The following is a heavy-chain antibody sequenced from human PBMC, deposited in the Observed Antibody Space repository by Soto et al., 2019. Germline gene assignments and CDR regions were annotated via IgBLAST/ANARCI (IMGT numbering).Heavy chain of an antibody. J-gene: IGHJ4*02. CDR2: ISAGGNLI. CDR3: AKRQGIGAAAKNFDF. D-gene: IGHD6-13*01. CDR1: GFIFSNHA. Sequence: VGSLRLSCAASGFIFSNHAMSWFRQVPGKGLEWVSGISAGGNLIYYADSVRGRFTMSRDNSKNMLYLQMNSLRAEDTAVYFCAKRQGIGAAAKNFDFWGQGARVTVSS. V-gene: IGHV3-23*01.